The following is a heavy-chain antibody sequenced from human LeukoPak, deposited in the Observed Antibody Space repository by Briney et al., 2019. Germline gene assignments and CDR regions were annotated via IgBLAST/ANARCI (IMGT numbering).Heavy chain of an antibody. J-gene: IGHJ3*02. Sequence: ASVKVSCKASGYTFTSYDINWVRQATGQGLEWMGWMNPNSGNTGYAQKFQGRVTITRNTSISTAYMELSSPRSEDTAVYYCARGRRYCSSTSCHIRGAFDIWGQGTMVTVSS. CDR2: MNPNSGNT. CDR3: ARGRRYCSSTSCHIRGAFDI. D-gene: IGHD2-2*02. CDR1: GYTFTSYD. V-gene: IGHV1-8*03.